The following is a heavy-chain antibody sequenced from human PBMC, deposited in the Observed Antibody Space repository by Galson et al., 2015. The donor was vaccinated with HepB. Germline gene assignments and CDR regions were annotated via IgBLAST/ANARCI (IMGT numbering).Heavy chain of an antibody. CDR2: ISAYNGNT. CDR3: ARVLKYYYYYYGMDV. CDR1: GYTFTSYG. Sequence: QSGAEVKKPGASVKVSCKASGYTFTSYGISWVRQAPGQGLEWMGWISAYNGNTNYAQKLQGRVTMTTDTSTSTAYMELRSLRSDDTAVYYCARVLKYYYYYYGMDVWGQGTTVTVSS. J-gene: IGHJ6*02. V-gene: IGHV1-18*01.